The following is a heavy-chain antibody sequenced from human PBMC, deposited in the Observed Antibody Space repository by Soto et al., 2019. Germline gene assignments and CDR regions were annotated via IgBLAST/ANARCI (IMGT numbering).Heavy chain of an antibody. Sequence: GASVKVSCKASGYTFTSYGISWVRQAPGQGLEWMGWISAYNGNTNYAQKLQGRVTMTTDTSTSTAYMELRSLRSDDTAVYYCARVHLTFGGVIVRNDIHNWFDPWGQGTLVTVSS. CDR1: GYTFTSYG. D-gene: IGHD3-16*02. CDR2: ISAYNGNT. J-gene: IGHJ5*02. CDR3: ARVHLTFGGVIVRNDIHNWFDP. V-gene: IGHV1-18*01.